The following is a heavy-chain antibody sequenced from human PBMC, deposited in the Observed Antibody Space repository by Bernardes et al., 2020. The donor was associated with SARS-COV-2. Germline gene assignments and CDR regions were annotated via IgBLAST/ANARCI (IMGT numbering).Heavy chain of an antibody. CDR1: GYTFTGYY. J-gene: IGHJ5*02. D-gene: IGHD3-22*01. CDR3: ARLESITMIVVVTPSGFDP. V-gene: IGHV1-2*02. Sequence: VKVSCKASGYTFTGYYMHWVRQAPGQGLEWMGWINPNSGGTNYAQKFQGRVTMTRDTSISTAYMELSRLRSDDTAVYYCARLESITMIVVVTPSGFDPWGQGTLVTVSS. CDR2: INPNSGGT.